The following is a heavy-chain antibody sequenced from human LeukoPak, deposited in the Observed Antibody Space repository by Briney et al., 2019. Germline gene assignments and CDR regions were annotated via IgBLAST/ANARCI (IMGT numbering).Heavy chain of an antibody. CDR2: INTDTGNP. D-gene: IGHD3-3*01. J-gene: IGHJ4*02. CDR1: GYTFTSYA. V-gene: IGHV7-4-1*02. CDR3: ARVSRSRGEWLFDY. Sequence: ASVKVSCKASGYTFTSYAMNWVRQAPGQGLEWMGWINTDTGNPTYVQGFTGRFVFSLDTSVSTAYLQISSLKTEDTAVYYCARVSRSRGEWLFDYWGQGTLVSVSS.